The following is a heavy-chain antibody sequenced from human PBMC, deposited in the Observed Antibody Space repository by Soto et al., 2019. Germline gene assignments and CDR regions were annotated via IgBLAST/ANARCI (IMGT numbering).Heavy chain of an antibody. Sequence: PGGSLRLSCAASGFTFSSYWMHWVRQAPGKGLVWVSRINSTSRYIYYVDSVKGRFSISRDDAKNSLYLQMNSLRAEDTAVYYCVRYRCHSNACYRTYAFDKCRQGTTVTVSS. V-gene: IGHV3-21*01. CDR2: INSTSRYI. CDR3: VRYRCHSNACYRTYAFDK. D-gene: IGHD2-15*01. CDR1: GFTFSSYW. J-gene: IGHJ3*02.